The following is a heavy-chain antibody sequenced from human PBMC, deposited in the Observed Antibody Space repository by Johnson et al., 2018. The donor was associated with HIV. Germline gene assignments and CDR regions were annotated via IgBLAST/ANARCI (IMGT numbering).Heavy chain of an antibody. J-gene: IGHJ3*01. CDR1: GFTFSIYD. Sequence: VQLVESGGGLVQPGGSLRLSCAASGFTFSIYDMHWVRQTTGKGLEWVSAIGVTSDTYYPGSVKGRFTISRDNAKKSLYLQMNSLRAGDTAVYYCARGKGWLDAFDLDLWGQGTTVTVSS. CDR2: IGVTSDT. CDR3: ARGKGWLDAFDLDL. D-gene: IGHD3-22*01. V-gene: IGHV3-13*01.